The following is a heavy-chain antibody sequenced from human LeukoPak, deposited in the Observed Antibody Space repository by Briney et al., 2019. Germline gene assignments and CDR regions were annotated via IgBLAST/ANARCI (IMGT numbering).Heavy chain of an antibody. D-gene: IGHD2/OR15-2a*01. J-gene: IGHJ6*02. CDR1: GGSISSYY. V-gene: IGHV4-4*07. CDR3: AITSMAYYYYYGMDA. CDR2: IYTSGST. Sequence: SETLSPTCTVSGGSISSYYWSWIRQPAGKGLEWIGRIYTSGSTNYNPSLKSRVTMSVDTSKNQFSLKLSSVTAADTAVYYCAITSMAYYYYYGMDAWGQGTTVTVSS.